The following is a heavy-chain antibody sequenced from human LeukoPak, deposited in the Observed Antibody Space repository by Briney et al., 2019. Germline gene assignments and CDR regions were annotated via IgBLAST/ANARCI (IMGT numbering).Heavy chain of an antibody. CDR3: AREKATAAARSHDY. V-gene: IGHV3-30-3*01. J-gene: IGHJ4*02. D-gene: IGHD5-12*01. Sequence: GSLRLSCAASGFTFSSHAMHWVRQAPGKGLEWVAVLSHDGGKKYYADSVKGRFTISRDNSRNTLYLQMNSLRAEDTAVYYCAREKATAAARSHDYWGQGTLVTVSS. CDR2: LSHDGGKK. CDR1: GFTFSSHA.